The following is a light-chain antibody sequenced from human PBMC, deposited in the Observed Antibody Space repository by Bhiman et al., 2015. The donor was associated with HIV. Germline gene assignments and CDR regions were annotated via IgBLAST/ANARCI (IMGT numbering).Light chain of an antibody. CDR2: DVT. Sequence: QSALTQPASVSGSPGQSITISCTGTSSDIGGYNYVSWHQQYPGKAPKLLIFDVTNRPSGVPDRFSGSKSGTSASLAITGLQADDESDYYCQSYDSSLSHVFGTATRVTVL. J-gene: IGLJ1*01. V-gene: IGLV2-14*03. CDR1: SSDIGGYNY. CDR3: QSYDSSLSHV.